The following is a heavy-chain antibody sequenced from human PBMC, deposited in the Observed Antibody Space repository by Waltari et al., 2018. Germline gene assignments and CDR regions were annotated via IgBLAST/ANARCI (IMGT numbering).Heavy chain of an antibody. D-gene: IGHD3-22*01. Sequence: QVQLQESGPGLVKPSETLSLTCTVSGGSISSYYWSWIRQPAGKGLECIGRIATSWGTNYNPSLKSRVTMSVDTSKNQFSLKLSSVTAADTAVYYCAREAVHYYDSSGYYYRATFDYWGQGTLVTVSS. V-gene: IGHV4-4*07. J-gene: IGHJ4*02. CDR1: GGSISSYY. CDR3: AREAVHYYDSSGYYYRATFDY. CDR2: IATSWGT.